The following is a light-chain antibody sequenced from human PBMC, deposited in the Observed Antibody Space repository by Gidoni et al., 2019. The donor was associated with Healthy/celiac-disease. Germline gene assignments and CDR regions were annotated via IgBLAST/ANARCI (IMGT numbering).Light chain of an antibody. J-gene: IGLJ3*02. CDR3: GTWDSSLSAGRV. Sequence: QSVLTQPPSVAAAPWQTVTTSCSGSSSNIGNNYVSWYQQLPGTAPKLLIYDTNKRPSGIPDRFSGSKSGTSANLGITGLQTGDEADYYCGTWDSSLSAGRVFGGGTKLTVL. CDR2: DTN. V-gene: IGLV1-51*01. CDR1: SSNIGNNY.